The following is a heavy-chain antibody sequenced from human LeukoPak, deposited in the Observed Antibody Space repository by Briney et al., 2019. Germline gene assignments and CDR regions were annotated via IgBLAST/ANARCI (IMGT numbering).Heavy chain of an antibody. CDR1: GFTFSSYS. CDR3: ARGGHYDILTGYYKSSPFDY. V-gene: IGHV3-21*01. D-gene: IGHD3-9*01. CDR2: ISSSSSYI. Sequence: GGSLRLSCAASGFTFSSYSMNWVRQAPGKGLEWVSSISSSSSYIYYADSVKGRFTISRDNAKNSLYLQMNSLRAEDTAVYYCARGGHYDILTGYYKSSPFDYWGQGTLVTVSS. J-gene: IGHJ4*02.